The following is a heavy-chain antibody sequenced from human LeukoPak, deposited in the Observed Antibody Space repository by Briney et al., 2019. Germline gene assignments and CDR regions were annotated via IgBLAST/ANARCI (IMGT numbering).Heavy chain of an antibody. CDR2: IKQDGSEK. V-gene: IGHV3-7*04. CDR1: GFTFSTYW. CDR3: ARYSTAWAY. D-gene: IGHD6-19*01. J-gene: IGHJ4*02. Sequence: TGGSLRLSCAASGFTFSTYWMSWVRQAPGQGLEWVANIKQDGSEKYYVDSVKGRFTISRDNAENSLYLQMNSLRAEDTAVYYCARYSTAWAYWGQGTLVTVSS.